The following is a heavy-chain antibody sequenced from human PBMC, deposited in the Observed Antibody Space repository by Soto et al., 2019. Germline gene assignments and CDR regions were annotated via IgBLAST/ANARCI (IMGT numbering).Heavy chain of an antibody. Sequence: VQLVESGGGLVQPGMSLRHSCAASGFTFYDYAMHWVRQAPGKGLEWVSGISWNSGNIAYADSVKGRFTISRDNAKNSLYLQMNSLRAEDTALYYCAKAKLRYFDWSPFDYWGQGTLVTVSS. V-gene: IGHV3-9*01. CDR2: ISWNSGNI. D-gene: IGHD3-9*01. J-gene: IGHJ4*02. CDR3: AKAKLRYFDWSPFDY. CDR1: GFTFYDYA.